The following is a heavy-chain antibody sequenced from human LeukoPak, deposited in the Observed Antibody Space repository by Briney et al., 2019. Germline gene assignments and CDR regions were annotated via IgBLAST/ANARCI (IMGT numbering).Heavy chain of an antibody. J-gene: IGHJ3*02. CDR2: IYHTGST. V-gene: IGHV4-59*08. Sequence: PSETLSLTCSVSGESMITNYWSWVRQPPGKGLEWIGYIYHTGSTNYNPSLESRVTISVATSKTQFSLKLSSVTAADTAVYYCARRGDIVVVPAAPPPDAFDIWGQGTMVTVSS. D-gene: IGHD2-2*01. CDR3: ARRGDIVVVPAAPPPDAFDI. CDR1: GESMITNY.